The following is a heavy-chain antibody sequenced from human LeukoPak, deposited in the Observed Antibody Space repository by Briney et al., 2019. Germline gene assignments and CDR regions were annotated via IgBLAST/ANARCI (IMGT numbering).Heavy chain of an antibody. CDR2: ISSSSTYI. V-gene: IGHV3-21*01. CDR3: AREDHCVTTTSYNYFDY. D-gene: IGHD2-2*02. Sequence: GGALRLSCAASGFTFTPYSMNWVRQAPGKGLEWVSFISSSSTYIYYADSVKGRFTISRDNAKNSVYLQMNTLRAEDTAVYYCAREDHCVTTTSYNYFDYWGRGTLVTVSS. J-gene: IGHJ4*02. CDR1: GFTFTPYS.